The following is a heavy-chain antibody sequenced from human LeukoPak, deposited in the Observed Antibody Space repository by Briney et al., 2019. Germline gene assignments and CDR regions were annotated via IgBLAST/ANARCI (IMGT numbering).Heavy chain of an antibody. V-gene: IGHV1-2*02. Sequence: ASVKVSCKASGYTFTGYYMHWVRHAPGQGLEWMGWINPNSGGTNYAQKFQGRVTMTRDTSISTAYMELSRLRSDDTAVYYCARGRVTMIVVVLDAFDIWGQGTMVTVSS. CDR3: ARGRVTMIVVVLDAFDI. CDR1: GYTFTGYY. CDR2: INPNSGGT. D-gene: IGHD3-22*01. J-gene: IGHJ3*02.